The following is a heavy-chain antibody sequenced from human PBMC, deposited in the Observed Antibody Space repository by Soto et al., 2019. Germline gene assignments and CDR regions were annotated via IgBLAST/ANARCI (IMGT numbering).Heavy chain of an antibody. CDR1: GGSFSGYY. D-gene: IGHD7-27*01. CDR3: ARGWGRIFDY. J-gene: IGHJ4*02. Sequence: QVQLQQWGAGLLKPSETLSLTCAVYGGSFSGYYWNWIRQPPGKGLEWIGEINHSGSTNYNPSLKSRVSLSVDTSKNQFSLKLSSVTAAATAVYYCARGWGRIFDYWGQGTRVTVSS. CDR2: INHSGST. V-gene: IGHV4-34*01.